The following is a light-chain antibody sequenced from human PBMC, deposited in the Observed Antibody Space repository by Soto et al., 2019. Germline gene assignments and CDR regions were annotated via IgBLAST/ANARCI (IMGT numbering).Light chain of an antibody. CDR1: QSVXSN. CDR3: QQYNNWPRT. J-gene: IGKJ1*01. CDR2: GAS. V-gene: IGKV3-15*01. Sequence: IVMTXSXXXXSVSPGERXTXXXXASQSVXSNLAWYXQKPGQAPRLLIYGASTRATGIXXXFXXSGSGTEFTLTISSLQSEDFAVYYCQQYNNWPRTFGQGTKVEIK.